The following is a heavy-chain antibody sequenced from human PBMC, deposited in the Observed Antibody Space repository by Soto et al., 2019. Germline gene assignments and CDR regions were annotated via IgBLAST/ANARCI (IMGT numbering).Heavy chain of an antibody. CDR2: ISYDGSNK. Sequence: AGGSLRLSCAASGFTFSSYAMHWGRQVPDKGLERVAVISYDGSNKHYADTVKGRFTISRDNSKNTLYLQMNSLRAEDTAVYYCARVPYDFWSGYYEYYYYGMDVWGQGTTVTVSS. CDR3: ARVPYDFWSGYYEYYYYGMDV. CDR1: GFTFSSYA. D-gene: IGHD3-3*01. V-gene: IGHV3-30-3*01. J-gene: IGHJ6*02.